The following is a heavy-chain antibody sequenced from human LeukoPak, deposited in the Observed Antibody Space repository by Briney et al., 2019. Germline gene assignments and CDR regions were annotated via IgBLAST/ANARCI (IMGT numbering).Heavy chain of an antibody. Sequence: SETLSLTCAVYGGSSSGYYWSWIRPPPGKGLEWIGEINHSGSNNYNPSLKSRVTISVDTSKNQFSLKLSSVTAADTAVYYCARARYYDSSGYYYWGQGTLVTVSS. V-gene: IGHV4-34*01. CDR2: INHSGSN. D-gene: IGHD3-22*01. J-gene: IGHJ4*02. CDR3: ARARYYDSSGYYY. CDR1: GGSSSGYY.